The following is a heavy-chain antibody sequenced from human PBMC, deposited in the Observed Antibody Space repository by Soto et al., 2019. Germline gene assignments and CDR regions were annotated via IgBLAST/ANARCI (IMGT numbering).Heavy chain of an antibody. Sequence: GGSLRLSCAASGFTFSSYGMHWVRQAPGKGLEWVAVIWYDGSNKYYADSVKGRFTISRDNSKNTLYLQMNSLRAEDTAVYYCARDRIQLWLPYYYYGMDVWGQGTTVTVSS. CDR1: GFTFSSYG. V-gene: IGHV3-33*01. J-gene: IGHJ6*02. CDR3: ARDRIQLWLPYYYYGMDV. D-gene: IGHD5-18*01. CDR2: IWYDGSNK.